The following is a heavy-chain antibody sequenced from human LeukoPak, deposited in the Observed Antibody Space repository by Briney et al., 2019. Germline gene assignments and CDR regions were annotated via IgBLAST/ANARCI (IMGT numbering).Heavy chain of an antibody. CDR1: GYSIRTDYY. V-gene: IGHV4-38-2*02. D-gene: IGHD3-10*01. CDR2: INKSGNT. J-gene: IGHJ5*02. CDR3: ARAGYGSGRRWFDP. Sequence: SETLSLTCTVSGYSIRTDYYWGWIRQPPGKGPQWIGTINKSGNTYYNPSLRSRVTISVDTSKNQFSLKLSSVTAADTAVYYCARAGYGSGRRWFDPWGQGTLVTVSS.